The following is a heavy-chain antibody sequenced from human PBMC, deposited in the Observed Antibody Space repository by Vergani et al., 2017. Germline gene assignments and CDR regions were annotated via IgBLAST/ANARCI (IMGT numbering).Heavy chain of an antibody. Sequence: QVQLVQSGAEVKKPGSSVKVSCKASGGTFSSYTSSWVRQAPGQGLEWMGRIIPILGIANYAQKFKGRVTITADKSTSTAYMELSSLRSEDTAVYYCARDYYENPLGYWGQGTLVTVSS. D-gene: IGHD3-22*01. CDR3: ARDYYENPLGY. CDR1: GGTFSSYT. J-gene: IGHJ4*02. V-gene: IGHV1-69*02. CDR2: IIPILGIA.